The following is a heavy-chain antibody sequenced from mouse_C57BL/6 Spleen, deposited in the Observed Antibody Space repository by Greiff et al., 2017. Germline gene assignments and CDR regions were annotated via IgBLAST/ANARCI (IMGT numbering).Heavy chain of an antibody. CDR2: IWSDGST. Sequence: VKLKESGPGLVAPSQSLSITCTVSGFSLTSYGVHWVRQPPGKGLEWLVVIWSDGSTTYNSALKSRLSISKDNSKSQVFLKMNSLQTDDTAMYYCARRRGSNYGYFDVWGTGTTVTVSS. J-gene: IGHJ1*03. D-gene: IGHD2-5*01. CDR3: ARRRGSNYGYFDV. V-gene: IGHV2-6*03. CDR1: GFSLTSYG.